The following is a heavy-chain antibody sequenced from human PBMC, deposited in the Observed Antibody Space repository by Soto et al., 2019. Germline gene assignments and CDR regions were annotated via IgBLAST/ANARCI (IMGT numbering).Heavy chain of an antibody. V-gene: IGHV5-51*01. CDR1: GYRFTRYW. Sequence: PGESLKISCTVSGYRFTRYWIGWVRQMPGKGLEWMGIIYPGDSDTRYSPSFQGQVTISADKSISTAYLQWSSLKASDTAMYYCARQGYSSVGNYCYYGMDVWGQGTTVTVSS. D-gene: IGHD6-19*01. CDR3: ARQGYSSVGNYCYYGMDV. CDR2: IYPGDSDT. J-gene: IGHJ6*02.